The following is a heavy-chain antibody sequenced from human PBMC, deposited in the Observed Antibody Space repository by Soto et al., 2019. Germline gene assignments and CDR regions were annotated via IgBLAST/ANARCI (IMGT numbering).Heavy chain of an antibody. CDR3: ARVQDRDYDFWSGYYTKYFRGDYYGMDV. V-gene: IGHV1-46*01. CDR2: INPSGGST. D-gene: IGHD3-3*01. CDR1: GYTFTSYY. Sequence: GASVKVSCKASGYTFTSYYMHWVRQAPGQGLEWMGIINPSGGSTSYAQKFQGRVTMTRDTSTSTVYMELSSLRSEDTAVYYCARVQDRDYDFWSGYYTKYFRGDYYGMDVWGQGTTVTRLL. J-gene: IGHJ6*02.